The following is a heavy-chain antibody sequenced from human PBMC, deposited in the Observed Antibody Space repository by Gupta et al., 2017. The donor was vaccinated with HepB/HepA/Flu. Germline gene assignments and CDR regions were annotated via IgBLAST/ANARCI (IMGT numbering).Heavy chain of an antibody. V-gene: IGHV5-51*01. D-gene: IGHD1-20*01. CDR2: IYPGDSDT. Sequence: RQTTGKGLEWMGIIYPGDSDTRYSPSFQGQVTITAAQSVSSAYLQWSSLTAADTAMYFFARSHYNWVLWVDRYCDPWGQGTRGTVSS. CDR3: ARSHYNWVLWVDRYCDP. J-gene: IGHJ5*02.